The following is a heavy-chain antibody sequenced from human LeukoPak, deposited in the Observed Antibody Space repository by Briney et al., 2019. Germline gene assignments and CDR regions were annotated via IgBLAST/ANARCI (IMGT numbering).Heavy chain of an antibody. J-gene: IGHJ4*02. Sequence: PGGSLRLSCAASGFTFSSYWMSWVRQAPGKGLEWVANIKQDGSEKYYVDSVKGRFTISRDNAKNSLYLQMNSLRAEDTAVYYCARDCAHYYGSGNLYYFDYWGQGTLVTVSS. CDR3: ARDCAHYYGSGNLYYFDY. V-gene: IGHV3-7*01. CDR2: IKQDGSEK. CDR1: GFTFSSYW. D-gene: IGHD3-10*01.